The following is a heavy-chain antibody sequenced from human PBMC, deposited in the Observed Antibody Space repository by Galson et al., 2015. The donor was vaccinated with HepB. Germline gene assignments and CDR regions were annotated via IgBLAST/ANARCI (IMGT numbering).Heavy chain of an antibody. CDR3: ARRGYGSPRGRYFDL. CDR1: GYSFTTYW. CDR2: IDPSDSNT. J-gene: IGHJ2*01. D-gene: IGHD3-10*01. Sequence: QSGAEVKKPGESLRISCKGSGYSFTTYWINWVRQMPGKGLEWIGRIDPSDSNTNYGPSFQGQVTISADKSISTAYLQWSSLKASDTAMYYCARRGYGSPRGRYFDLWGRGTLVTVS. V-gene: IGHV5-10-1*04.